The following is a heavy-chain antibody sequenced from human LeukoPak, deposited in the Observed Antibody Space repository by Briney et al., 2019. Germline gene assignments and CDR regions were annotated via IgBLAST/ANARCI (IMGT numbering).Heavy chain of an antibody. CDR1: GYTFTGYY. CDR2: INPNSGGT. Sequence: ASVKVSCKASGYTFTGYYMHWVRQAPGQGLEWMGWINPNSGGTNYAQKFQGRVTMTRDTSISTAYMELRRLRSDDTAVYYCARDQIYYDILTGYYTSNTFDYWGQGTLVTVSS. J-gene: IGHJ4*02. CDR3: ARDQIYYDILTGYYTSNTFDY. D-gene: IGHD3-9*01. V-gene: IGHV1-2*02.